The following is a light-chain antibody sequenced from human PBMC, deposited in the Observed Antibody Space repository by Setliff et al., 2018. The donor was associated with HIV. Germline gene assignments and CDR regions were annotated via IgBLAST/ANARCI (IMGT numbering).Light chain of an antibody. CDR2: EVI. V-gene: IGLV2-14*01. J-gene: IGLJ1*01. CDR1: SSDIGVSKY. Sequence: QSVLTQPASVSGSPGQSITISCTGTSSDIGVSKYVSWYQQHPGRAPKLMIFEVINRPSGVSDRFSGSKSGNTASLTISGLQAEDEADYYCSSYASTNTLPFGTGTKVTVL. CDR3: SSYASTNTLP.